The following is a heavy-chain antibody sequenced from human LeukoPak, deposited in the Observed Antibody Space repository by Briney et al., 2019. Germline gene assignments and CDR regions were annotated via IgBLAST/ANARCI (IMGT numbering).Heavy chain of an antibody. J-gene: IGHJ4*02. CDR3: AKDLLRIYWRTFDS. Sequence: PGGSLRLSCAPSGFKFDDYGMSWVRQGPGKGLEWVSGIDWNGRTTAYADSVKGRFTISRDNAKSSLYLQMTNLRAEDTAVYFCAKDLLRIYWRTFDSWGQGALVIVSS. CDR2: IDWNGRTT. V-gene: IGHV3-20*04. CDR1: GFKFDDYG. D-gene: IGHD3-10*01.